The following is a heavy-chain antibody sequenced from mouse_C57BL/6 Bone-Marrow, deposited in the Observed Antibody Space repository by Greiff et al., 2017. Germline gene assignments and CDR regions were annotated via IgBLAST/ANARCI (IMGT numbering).Heavy chain of an antibody. J-gene: IGHJ4*01. D-gene: IGHD2-2*01. V-gene: IGHV1-63*01. CDR1: GYTFTNYW. CDR2: IYPGGGYT. CDR3: ARWGGYGYYAMDY. Sequence: VKLQESGAELVRPGTSVKMSCKASGYTFTNYWIGWAKQRPGHGLEWIGDIYPGGGYTNYNEKFKGKATLTADKSSSTAYMQFSSLTSEDSAIYYCARWGGYGYYAMDYWGQGTSVTVSS.